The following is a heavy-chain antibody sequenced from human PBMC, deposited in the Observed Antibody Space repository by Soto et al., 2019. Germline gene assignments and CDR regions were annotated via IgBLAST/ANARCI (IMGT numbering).Heavy chain of an antibody. Sequence: SETLSLTCTVSGGSISSSSYYWGWIRQPPGKGLEWIGSIYYSGSTYYNPSLKSRVTISVDTSKNQFSLKLSSVTAADTAVYYCARHAWSGYYPLKGYYYYMDVWGKGTTVTVSS. CDR3: ARHAWSGYYPLKGYYYYMDV. D-gene: IGHD3-3*01. CDR2: IYYSGST. CDR1: GGSISSSSYY. V-gene: IGHV4-39*01. J-gene: IGHJ6*03.